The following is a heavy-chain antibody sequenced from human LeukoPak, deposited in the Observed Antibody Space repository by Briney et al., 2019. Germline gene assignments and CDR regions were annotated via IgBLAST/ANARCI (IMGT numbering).Heavy chain of an antibody. J-gene: IGHJ5*02. D-gene: IGHD3-3*01. CDR1: GGSISSSSYY. V-gene: IGHV4-39*07. CDR3: ARGLPAYDFWSGYYRSTWFDP. Sequence: SETLSLTCTVSGGSISSSSYYWGWIRQPPGKGLEWIGSIYYSGSTYYNPSLKSRVTISVDTSKNQFSLKLSSVTAADTAVYYCARGLPAYDFWSGYYRSTWFDPWGQGTLVTVSS. CDR2: IYYSGST.